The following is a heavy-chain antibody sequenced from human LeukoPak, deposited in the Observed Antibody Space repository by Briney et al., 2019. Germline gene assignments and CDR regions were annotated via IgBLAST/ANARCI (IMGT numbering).Heavy chain of an antibody. D-gene: IGHD4-23*01. CDR3: ARVDYDYGGLCYYYYYMDV. V-gene: IGHV4-38-2*02. CDR2: IYHSGST. CDR1: GYSISSGYY. J-gene: IGHJ6*03. Sequence: SETLSLTCTVSGYSISSGYYWGWIRQPPGKGLEWIGSIYHSGSTYYNPSLKSRVTISVDTSKNQFSLKLSSVTAADTAVYYCARVDYDYGGLCYYYYYMDVWGKGTTVTVSS.